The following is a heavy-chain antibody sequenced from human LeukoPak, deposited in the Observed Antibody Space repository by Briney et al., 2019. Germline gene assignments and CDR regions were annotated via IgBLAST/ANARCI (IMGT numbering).Heavy chain of an antibody. CDR3: ARGKYSSSPGGYYYYMDV. Sequence: SQTLSLTCTVSGGSIGSGSYYWSWIRQPAGKGLEWIGRIYTSGSTNYNPSLKSRVTISVDTSKNQFSLKLSSVTAADTAVYYCARGKYSSSPGGYYYYMDVWGKGTTVTVSS. J-gene: IGHJ6*03. CDR2: IYTSGST. D-gene: IGHD6-6*01. V-gene: IGHV4-61*02. CDR1: GGSIGSGSYY.